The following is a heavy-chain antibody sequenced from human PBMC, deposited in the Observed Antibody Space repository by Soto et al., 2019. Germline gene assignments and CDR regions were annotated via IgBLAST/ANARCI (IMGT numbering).Heavy chain of an antibody. V-gene: IGHV4-59*01. D-gene: IGHD6-13*01. CDR1: GGSISSYY. J-gene: IGHJ6*03. CDR3: ARVNWIAAAGTGYYYYMDV. Sequence: PSETLPLTCTVSGGSISSYYWSWIRQPPGKGLEWIGYIYYSGSTNYNPSLKSRVTISVDTSKNQFSLKLSSVTAADTAVYYCARVNWIAAAGTGYYYYMDVWGKGTTVTVSS. CDR2: IYYSGST.